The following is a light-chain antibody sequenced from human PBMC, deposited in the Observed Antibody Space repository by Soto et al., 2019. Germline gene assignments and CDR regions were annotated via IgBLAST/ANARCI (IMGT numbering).Light chain of an antibody. CDR2: GTA. Sequence: EIVLTQSPATLSVSPGERATLSCRASQSVFSSLAWFQQKPDQAPRILIYGTATRATGIPVRFSGSGSGTEFSLTISSLQSEDFAVYYCQQYHNWPAFGQGTKVEIK. CDR1: QSVFSS. V-gene: IGKV3-15*01. J-gene: IGKJ1*01. CDR3: QQYHNWPA.